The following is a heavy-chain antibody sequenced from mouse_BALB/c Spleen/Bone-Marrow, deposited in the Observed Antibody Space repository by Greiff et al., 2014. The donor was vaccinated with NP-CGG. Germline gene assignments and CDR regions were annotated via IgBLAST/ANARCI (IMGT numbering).Heavy chain of an antibody. J-gene: IGHJ4*01. D-gene: IGHD3-2*01. V-gene: IGHV1-67*01. CDR2: ISTYSANT. CDR1: GYTFTDYA. Sequence: VQLQQSGPELVSPGVSVKISCKAFGYTFTDYAIHWVKRSHSKSLEWIGIISTYSANTNYNQKFKGKATMTVDKSSSTAYMELARLTFEDSAIYFCARDISGYVRAMDYWGQGTSVTVSS. CDR3: ARDISGYVRAMDY.